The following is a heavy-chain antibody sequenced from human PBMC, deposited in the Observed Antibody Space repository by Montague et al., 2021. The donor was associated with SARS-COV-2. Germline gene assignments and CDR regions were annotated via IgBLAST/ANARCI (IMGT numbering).Heavy chain of an antibody. V-gene: IGHV4-39*02. CDR1: GGSISSSNSY. CDR2: IYDSGSX. D-gene: IGHD5-12*01. CDR3: ARRGRKLLPVATTIGGFDI. J-gene: IGHJ3*02. Sequence: TLSLTCTVSGGSISSSNSYWDWIRQPPGKGLEWIGSIYDSGSXYYXPSLKSRVTISVDTSENHFSLTLSSVTAADTAVYYCARRGRKLLPVATTIGGFDIWGQGTMVTVSS.